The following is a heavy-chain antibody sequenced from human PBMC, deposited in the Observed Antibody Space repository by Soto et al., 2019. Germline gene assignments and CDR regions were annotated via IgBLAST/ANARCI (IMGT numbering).Heavy chain of an antibody. CDR2: IIPIFGTA. D-gene: IGHD3-22*01. CDR1: GVTFSSYA. J-gene: IGHJ6*02. Sequence: ASVKVSGKASGVTFSSYAISWVRQAPGQGLEWMGGIIPIFGTATYAQKFQGRVTITADESTSTAYMELSSLRSEDTAVYYCAEGQFRDTMKVVVPYGMDVWCQGTTVTVFS. CDR3: AEGQFRDTMKVVVPYGMDV. V-gene: IGHV1-69*13.